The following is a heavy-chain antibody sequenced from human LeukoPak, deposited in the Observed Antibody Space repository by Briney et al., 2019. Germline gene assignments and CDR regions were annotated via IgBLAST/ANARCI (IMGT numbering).Heavy chain of an antibody. D-gene: IGHD3-3*01. CDR1: GFTFSSYG. J-gene: IGHJ4*02. Sequence: GGSLRLSCAASGFTFSSYGMNWVRQAPAKGLEWVSAISATGGSTYYADSVKGRFTISRDNSKNTLYLQMNSLRAEDTAVYYRAKDRFGVTTSRDYFDYWGQGTLVTVSS. V-gene: IGHV3-23*01. CDR3: AKDRFGVTTSRDYFDY. CDR2: ISATGGST.